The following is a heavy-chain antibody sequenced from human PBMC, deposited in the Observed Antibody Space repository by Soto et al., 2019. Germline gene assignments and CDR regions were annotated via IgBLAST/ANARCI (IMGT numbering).Heavy chain of an antibody. CDR3: AKDISFGVVITRGFDP. V-gene: IGHV3-9*01. CDR1: GFTFDDYA. CDR2: ISWNSGSI. J-gene: IGHJ5*02. Sequence: EVQLVESGGGLVQPGRSLRLSCAASGFTFDDYAMHWVRQAPGKGLAWVSGISWNSGSIGYADSVKGRFTISRDNAKNSLYLQMNSLRAEDTALYYCAKDISFGVVITRGFDPWGQGTLVTVSS. D-gene: IGHD3-3*01.